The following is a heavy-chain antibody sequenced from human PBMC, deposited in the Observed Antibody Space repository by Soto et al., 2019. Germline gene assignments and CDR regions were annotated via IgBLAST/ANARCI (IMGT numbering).Heavy chain of an antibody. CDR2: ISYDGSNK. D-gene: IGHD3-16*01. Sequence: HPGGSLRLSCAASGFTFSSYGMHWVRQAPGKGLEWVAVISYDGSNKYYADSVKGRFTISRDNSKNTLYLQMNSLRAEDTAVYYCAKDRGVYDWGSGLAVYYYGMDGWGQGTTVTVSS. CDR1: GFTFSSYG. J-gene: IGHJ6*02. V-gene: IGHV3-30*18. CDR3: AKDRGVYDWGSGLAVYYYGMDG.